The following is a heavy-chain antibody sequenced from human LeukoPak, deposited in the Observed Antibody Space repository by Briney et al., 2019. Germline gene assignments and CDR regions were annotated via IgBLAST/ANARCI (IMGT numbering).Heavy chain of an antibody. CDR3: ANILPPRGLQKDYYYYYGMDV. CDR2: ISRSGSST. J-gene: IGHJ6*02. Sequence: GGSLRLSCAASGFTFSSYSMNWVRQAPGKGLEWVSYISRSGSSTYYADSAEGRFIISRDNAKNSLYLQMNGLSDEDTAVYYCANILPPRGLQKDYYYYYGMDVWGQGTTVTVSS. V-gene: IGHV3-48*02. CDR1: GFTFSSYS. D-gene: IGHD3-9*01.